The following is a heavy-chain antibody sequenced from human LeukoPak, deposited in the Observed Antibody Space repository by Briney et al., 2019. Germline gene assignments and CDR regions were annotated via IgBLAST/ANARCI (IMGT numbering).Heavy chain of an antibody. CDR2: INHSRST. V-gene: IGHV4-34*01. CDR3: ARVLQGSGWNSGWFDP. CDR1: GASFSGYY. J-gene: IGHJ5*02. Sequence: SETLSLTCAVYGASFSGYYWSWIRQPPGKGLEWIGEINHSRSTNYNPSLKSRVTISLDTSKNQFSLKLSSVTAADTAVYYCARVLQGSGWNSGWFDPWGQGTLVTVSS. D-gene: IGHD6-19*01.